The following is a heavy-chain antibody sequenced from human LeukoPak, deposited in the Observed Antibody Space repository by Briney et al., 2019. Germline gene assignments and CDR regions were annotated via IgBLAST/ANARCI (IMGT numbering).Heavy chain of an antibody. Sequence: ASVKVSCKASGYPFTGYYMNWVRQAPGQGLEWMGWINPNSGGTYYAQKFQGRVTMTRDTSTSTAYLELSRLRSDDTAVYFCARDGGATATLTSVDYWGQGSLVTVSS. CDR2: INPNSGGT. CDR3: ARDGGATATLTSVDY. J-gene: IGHJ4*02. CDR1: GYPFTGYY. V-gene: IGHV1-2*02. D-gene: IGHD4-17*01.